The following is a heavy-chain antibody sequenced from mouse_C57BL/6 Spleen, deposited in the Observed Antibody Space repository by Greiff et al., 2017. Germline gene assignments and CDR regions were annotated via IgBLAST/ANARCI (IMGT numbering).Heavy chain of an antibody. CDR2: LWRGGST. Sequence: QVQLQQSGPGLVQPSQSLSITCTVSGFSLTSYGVHWVRQSPGQGLEWLGVLWRGGSTDYNAAFLSRLSITKDNSKSHDFFKMNSLQADDTAIYYCALHYDYDVGYVDVWGTGTTVTVSS. CDR1: GFSLTSYG. J-gene: IGHJ1*03. CDR3: ALHYDYDVGYVDV. D-gene: IGHD2-4*01. V-gene: IGHV2-5*01.